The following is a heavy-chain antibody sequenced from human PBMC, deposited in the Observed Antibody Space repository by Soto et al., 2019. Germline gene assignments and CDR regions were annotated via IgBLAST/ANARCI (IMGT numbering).Heavy chain of an antibody. V-gene: IGHV3-30*18. D-gene: IGHD3-10*01. Sequence: QVHLVESGGGVVQPGRSLRLSCAASGLTFSSIGMHWVRHTPGKGLEWLAVISYDGSHKLHADSVQGRFTISRDNSKNTVSLQMNSLRTEDTAVYYCAKDLGLDASASYPYHWGQGTLVTVSS. CDR3: AKDLGLDASASYPYH. J-gene: IGHJ5*02. CDR2: ISYDGSHK. CDR1: GLTFSSIG.